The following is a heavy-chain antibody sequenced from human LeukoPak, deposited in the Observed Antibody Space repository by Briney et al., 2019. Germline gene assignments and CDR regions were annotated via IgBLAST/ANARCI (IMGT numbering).Heavy chain of an antibody. Sequence: GASVKVSCRASGYTFTSYGISWVRQAPGQGLEWMGWISAYNGNTNYAQKSQGRVTMTTDTSTSTAYMELRSLKSDATAVYYCARDSSGPWPFDYWGQGTLVTVSS. CDR2: ISAYNGNT. CDR1: GYTFTSYG. V-gene: IGHV1-18*01. D-gene: IGHD6-19*01. CDR3: ARDSSGPWPFDY. J-gene: IGHJ4*02.